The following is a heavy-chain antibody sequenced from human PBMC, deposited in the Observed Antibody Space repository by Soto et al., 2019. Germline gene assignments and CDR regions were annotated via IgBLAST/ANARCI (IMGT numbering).Heavy chain of an antibody. J-gene: IGHJ1*01. CDR1: GYTFTGYY. CDR3: ARDPDYDGSGYYGNFQH. D-gene: IGHD3-22*01. CDR2: INPNSGDT. Sequence: GASVKVSCKASGYTFTGYYMHWVRQAPGQGLERMGWINPNSGDTHYAQKFQGWVTMTRDTSISTAYMELSRLTSDDTAVYYCARDPDYDGSGYYGNFQHWGHGTLVTVSS. V-gene: IGHV1-2*04.